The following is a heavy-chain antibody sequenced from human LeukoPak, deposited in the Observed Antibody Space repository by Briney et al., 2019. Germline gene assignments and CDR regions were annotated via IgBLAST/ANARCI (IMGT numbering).Heavy chain of an antibody. D-gene: IGHD3-10*02. CDR2: ISSSSRTI. CDR1: GFTFSSYS. CDR3: AELGITMFGGV. V-gene: IGHV3-48*04. Sequence: PGGSLRLSCAASGFTFSSYSMKGVRQAPGEGGEGGSYISSSSRTIYYADSVKGRFTISRDNAKNSLYLQMNSLRAEDTAVYYCAELGITMFGGVWGKGTTVTIPS. J-gene: IGHJ6*04.